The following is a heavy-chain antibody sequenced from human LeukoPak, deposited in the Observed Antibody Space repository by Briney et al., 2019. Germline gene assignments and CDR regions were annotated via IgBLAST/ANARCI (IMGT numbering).Heavy chain of an antibody. CDR3: ARGFRTGDMTTFAH. V-gene: IGHV1-2*02. Sequence: ASPKVSCKASGYTFTGYYIHWVRQAPGQGLEWMGWIYAINGGTDNAQKFQGRVTMTRDTSISTAYMEVSRVRSDDTAVYYCARGFRTGDMTTFAHWGQGTLVT. CDR2: IYAINGGT. D-gene: IGHD2-15*01. J-gene: IGHJ4*02. CDR1: GYTFTGYY.